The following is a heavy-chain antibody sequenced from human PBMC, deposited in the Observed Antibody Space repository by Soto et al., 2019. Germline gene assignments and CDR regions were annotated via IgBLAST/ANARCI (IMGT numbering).Heavy chain of an antibody. CDR2: DSSDGSNQ. CDR3: AKDRVIQLLPIWPDP. Sequence: PGGSLRLSCAASGFTFTNYAMTWVRQTPGKGLEWVAYDSSDGSNQYYADSVKGRFTISRDNSKSTLFLQLDSLRVDDTAVYYCAKDRVIQLLPIWPDPWGQGTLVTVSS. D-gene: IGHD2-2*01. CDR1: GFTFTNYA. J-gene: IGHJ5*02. V-gene: IGHV3-30*18.